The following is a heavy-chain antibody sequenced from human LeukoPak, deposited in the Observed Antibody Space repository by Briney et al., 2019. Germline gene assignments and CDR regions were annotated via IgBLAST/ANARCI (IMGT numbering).Heavy chain of an antibody. Sequence: GGSLRLSCAASGFTFSDYYMTWIRQAPGKGLEWVSYISSRGSIIYYAGSVKGRFTISRDNAKNSLYLQMNSLRAEDTAVYYCARGDYYDTSGYYYPHYWGQGTLVTVSS. V-gene: IGHV3-11*01. J-gene: IGHJ4*02. CDR2: ISSRGSII. D-gene: IGHD3-22*01. CDR1: GFTFSDYY. CDR3: ARGDYYDTSGYYYPHY.